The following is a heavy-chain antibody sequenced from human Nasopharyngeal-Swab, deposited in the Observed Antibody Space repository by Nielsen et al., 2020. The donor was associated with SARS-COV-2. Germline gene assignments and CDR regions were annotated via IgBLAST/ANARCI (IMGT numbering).Heavy chain of an antibody. Sequence: GESLKISCAASGFTFSRYTMHWVRQAPGKGLEWVAVISHDGSNKYYADSVKGRFTISRDISKNTLYLQMNSLRAEDTAVFYCASTPLDSSGYYYAFHYWGRGTLVTVSP. V-gene: IGHV3-30-3*01. CDR3: ASTPLDSSGYYYAFHY. D-gene: IGHD3-22*01. CDR1: GFTFSRYT. CDR2: ISHDGSNK. J-gene: IGHJ4*02.